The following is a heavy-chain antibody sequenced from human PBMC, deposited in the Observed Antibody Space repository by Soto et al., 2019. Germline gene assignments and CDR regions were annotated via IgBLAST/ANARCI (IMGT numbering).Heavy chain of an antibody. V-gene: IGHV4-34*01. Sequence: SETLSLTCAVYGGSFSGYYWSWIRQPLGKGLEWIGEINHSGSTNYNPSLRSRVTISVDTSKSQFSLKLSSVTAADTAIYYCARGVSNYDFWSGYSHYYYCMDVWGKGTTVTVSS. CDR2: INHSGST. D-gene: IGHD3-3*01. CDR3: ARGVSNYDFWSGYSHYYYCMDV. J-gene: IGHJ6*03. CDR1: GGSFSGYY.